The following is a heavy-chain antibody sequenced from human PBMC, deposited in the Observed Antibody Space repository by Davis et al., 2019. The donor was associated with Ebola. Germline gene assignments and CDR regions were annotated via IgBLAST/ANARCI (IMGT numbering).Heavy chain of an antibody. D-gene: IGHD3-9*01. CDR3: TRVNAVTGYSRFDS. CDR2: INWNGGST. J-gene: IGHJ5*01. Sequence: GESLKISCIASGFTFDDYAMTWVRQAPGKGLEWVSGINWNGGSTGYADSVKGRFTISRDNARNLVYVQMNSLRAEDTALYHCTRVNAVTGYSRFDSWGQGTLVTVSS. V-gene: IGHV3-20*01. CDR1: GFTFDDYA.